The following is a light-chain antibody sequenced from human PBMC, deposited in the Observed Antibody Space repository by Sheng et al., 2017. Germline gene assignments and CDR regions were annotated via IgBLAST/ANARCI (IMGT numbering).Light chain of an antibody. CDR3: QQAKNFPWT. Sequence: DIQMTQSPSSVSASIGDRVTITCRASQGISSSLAWYQQKPGKVPKVLIYGASRLQSGVPSRFSGSGSGTDFTLTIGSLQPEDSATYYCQQAKNFPWTFGQGTKVEIK. V-gene: IGKV1-12*02. CDR2: GAS. J-gene: IGKJ1*01. CDR1: QGISSS.